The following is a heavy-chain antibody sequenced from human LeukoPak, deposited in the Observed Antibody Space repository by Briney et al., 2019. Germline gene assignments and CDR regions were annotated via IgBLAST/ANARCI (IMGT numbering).Heavy chain of an antibody. CDR1: GYTFTSYG. Sequence: ASVKVSCKASGYTFTSYGISWVRQAPGQGLEWMGWISAYNGNTNYAQKLQGRVTMTRDTSISTAYMELSRLRSDDTAVYYCARGGYSSGWYYYWGQGTLVTVSS. J-gene: IGHJ4*02. D-gene: IGHD6-19*01. CDR2: ISAYNGNT. CDR3: ARGGYSSGWYYY. V-gene: IGHV1-18*01.